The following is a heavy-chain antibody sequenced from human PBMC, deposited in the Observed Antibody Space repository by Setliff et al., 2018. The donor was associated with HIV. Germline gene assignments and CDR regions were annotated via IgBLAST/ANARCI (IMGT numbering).Heavy chain of an antibody. V-gene: IGHV4-59*01. Sequence: ASETLSLTCSVSGGSMSRVYWTWIRLPPGKGLEYIGYIYYSGNTDYNPSLKSRVTISVDRSKNQFSLKLNSVTAADTAVYYCARSPGVDTNMAFDYWGQGMLVTVSS. J-gene: IGHJ4*02. CDR2: IYYSGNT. CDR1: GGSMSRVY. CDR3: ARSPGVDTNMAFDY. D-gene: IGHD5-18*01.